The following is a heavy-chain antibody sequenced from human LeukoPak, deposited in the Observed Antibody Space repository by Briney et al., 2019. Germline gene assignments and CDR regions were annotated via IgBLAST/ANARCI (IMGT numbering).Heavy chain of an antibody. D-gene: IGHD2-2*02. CDR1: GGSISSYY. CDR2: IYYSGST. V-gene: IGHV4-59*01. CDR3: ARSGSYCSSTSCYILDL. Sequence: SETLPLTCTVSGGSISSYYWSWIRQPPGKGLEWIGYIYYSGSTNYNPSLKSRVTISVDTSKNQFSLKLSSVTAADTAVYYCARSGSYCSSTSCYILDLWGRGTLVTVSS. J-gene: IGHJ2*01.